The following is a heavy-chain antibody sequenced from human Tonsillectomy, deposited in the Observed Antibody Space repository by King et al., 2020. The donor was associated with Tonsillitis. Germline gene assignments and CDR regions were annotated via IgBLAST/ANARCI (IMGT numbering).Heavy chain of an antibody. Sequence: VQLVESGGGVVQPGRSLRLSCAASGFTFSRYAMHWVRQAPGKRLEWVTLISFDGRNKYYADSVKGRFTISRDNSKNTLYLQINSLRPEDTAVYCCARSEQQMGSAFDYWGPGTLVTVSS. CDR1: GFTFSRYA. J-gene: IGHJ4*02. V-gene: IGHV3-30*04. D-gene: IGHD6-13*01. CDR3: ARSEQQMGSAFDY. CDR2: ISFDGRNK.